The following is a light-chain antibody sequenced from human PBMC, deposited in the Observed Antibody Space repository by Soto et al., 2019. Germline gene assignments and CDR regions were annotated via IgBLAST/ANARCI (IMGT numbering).Light chain of an antibody. CDR3: CSYAGSSTPLV. CDR1: SSDVGSYNL. CDR2: EVS. Sequence: SVLTKPASLSGSPGEAITLSCPGTSSDVGSYNLVSWYQQHPGKAPKLMIYEVSKRPSGVSNRFSGSKSGNTASLTISGLQAEDEADYYCCSYAGSSTPLVFGTGTKVTVL. J-gene: IGLJ1*01. V-gene: IGLV2-23*02.